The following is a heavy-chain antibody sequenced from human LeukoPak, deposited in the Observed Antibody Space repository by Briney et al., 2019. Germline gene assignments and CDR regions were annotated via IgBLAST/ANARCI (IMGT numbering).Heavy chain of an antibody. V-gene: IGHV4-61*02. J-gene: IGHJ6*03. CDR1: GGSISSGSYY. Sequence: SETLSLTCTVSGGSISSGSYYWSWIRQPAGKGLEWFGRIYTGGSTNYNPSLKSRVTISVDTSKNQFSLKLSSVTAADTAVYYCARDYNPPYYYYYYMDVWGKGTTVTVSS. CDR2: IYTGGST. D-gene: IGHD1-14*01. CDR3: ARDYNPPYYYYYYMDV.